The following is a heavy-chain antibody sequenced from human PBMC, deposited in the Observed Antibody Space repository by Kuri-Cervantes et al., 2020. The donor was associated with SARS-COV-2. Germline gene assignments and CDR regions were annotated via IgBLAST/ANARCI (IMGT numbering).Heavy chain of an antibody. Sequence: SVKVSCKASGGTFSSYAISWVRQAPGQGLEWMGRIIPILGTANYAQKFQGRVTITADKSTSTAYMELSSLRSEDTAVYYCASGSIAAAGTLPSFDYWGQGTLVTVSS. D-gene: IGHD6-13*01. J-gene: IGHJ4*02. V-gene: IGHV1-69*04. CDR2: IIPILGTA. CDR3: ASGSIAAAGTLPSFDY. CDR1: GGTFSSYA.